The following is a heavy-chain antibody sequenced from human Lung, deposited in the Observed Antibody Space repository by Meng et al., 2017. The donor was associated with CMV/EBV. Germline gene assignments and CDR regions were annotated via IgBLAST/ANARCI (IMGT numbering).Heavy chain of an antibody. CDR2: IYYTGST. D-gene: IGHD5-24*01. Sequence: QVRRQESGPGLVKPSQTLSLTCTVSGGSIGSGGYYWSWIRQHPGKGLEWIWYIYYTGSTFYNPSLKSRVTISVDTSKNQFSLKLIPATAADTAVYYCAREAGRDGYATPKFDYWGQGTLVTVSS. V-gene: IGHV4-31*03. J-gene: IGHJ4*02. CDR3: AREAGRDGYATPKFDY. CDR1: GGSIGSGGYY.